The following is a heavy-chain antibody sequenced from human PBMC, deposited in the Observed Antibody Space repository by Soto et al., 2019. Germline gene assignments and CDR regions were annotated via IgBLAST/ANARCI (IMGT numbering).Heavy chain of an antibody. CDR3: VRGDRGNVRSSSWYRDAFDI. Sequence: EVQLVESGGGLVQPGGSLRLSCAASGFTFSSYWMHWVRQAPGKGLVWVSRMNSDGSSTSYADSVKGRFTISRDNAKNTVHLQVNSLRAEDTAVYYCVRGDRGNVRSSSWYRDAFDIWGQGTMVTVSS. V-gene: IGHV3-74*01. CDR2: MNSDGSST. D-gene: IGHD6-13*01. CDR1: GFTFSSYW. J-gene: IGHJ3*02.